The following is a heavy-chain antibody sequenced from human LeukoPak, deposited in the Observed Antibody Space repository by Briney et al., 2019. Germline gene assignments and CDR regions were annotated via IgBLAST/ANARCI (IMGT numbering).Heavy chain of an antibody. CDR2: ISSSSSYI. CDR3: AREYISSRGAYYLDY. V-gene: IGHV3-21*01. CDR1: GFTFSSYS. Sequence: GGSLRLSCAASGFTFSSYSMNSVRQAPGKGLEWVSSISSSSSYIYYADSVKGRFTISRDNAKNSLYLQMNSLRAEDTAVYYCAREYISSRGAYYLDYWGQGTLVTVSS. D-gene: IGHD6-6*01. J-gene: IGHJ4*02.